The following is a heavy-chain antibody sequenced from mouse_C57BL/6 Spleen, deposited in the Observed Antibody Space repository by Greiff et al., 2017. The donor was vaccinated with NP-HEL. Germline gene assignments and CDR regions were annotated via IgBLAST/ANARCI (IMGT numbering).Heavy chain of an antibody. CDR2: IYPGSGST. Sequence: VQLQQPGAELVKPGASVKMSCKASGYTFTSYWITWVKQRPGQGLEWIGDIYPGSGSTNYNEKFKSKATLTVDTSSSTAYMQLSSLTSEDSAVYYCARETYGSSYGYFDVWGTGTTVTVSS. V-gene: IGHV1-55*01. CDR1: GYTFTSYW. D-gene: IGHD1-1*01. CDR3: ARETYGSSYGYFDV. J-gene: IGHJ1*03.